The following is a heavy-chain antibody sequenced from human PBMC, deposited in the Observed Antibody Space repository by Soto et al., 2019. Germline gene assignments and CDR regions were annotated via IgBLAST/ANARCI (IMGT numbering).Heavy chain of an antibody. Sequence: GGSLRLSCEASGFTFTFESYDMNWDRQAPGKGLEWVAYISSLGHTTYYADSVKGRFTISRDNAKNLLFLEMNTLRGEDTAVYYCARDTEGYTGMDVWGQGTTVTVSS. CDR2: ISSLGHTT. V-gene: IGHV3-48*03. CDR3: ARDTEGYTGMDV. CDR1: GFTFTFESYD. D-gene: IGHD1-1*01. J-gene: IGHJ6*02.